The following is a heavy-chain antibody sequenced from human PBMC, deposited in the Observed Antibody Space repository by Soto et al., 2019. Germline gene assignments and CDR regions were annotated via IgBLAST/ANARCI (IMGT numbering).Heavy chain of an antibody. CDR1: GYTFTSYY. J-gene: IGHJ6*02. CDR3: ARERITMIGGYYYYGMDV. CDR2: INPSGGST. D-gene: IGHD3-22*01. V-gene: IGHV1-46*01. Sequence: ASVKVSCKASGYTFTSYYMHWVRQAPGQGLEWMGIINPSGGSTSYAQKFQGRVTMTRDTSTSTVYMELSSLRSEDTAVHYCARERITMIGGYYYYGMDVWGQGTTVTVSS.